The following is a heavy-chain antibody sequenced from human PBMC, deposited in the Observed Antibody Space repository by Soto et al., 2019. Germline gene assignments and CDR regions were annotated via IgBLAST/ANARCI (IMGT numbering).Heavy chain of an antibody. CDR1: RFTFSSYA. J-gene: IGHJ5*02. CDR2: ISGSGGST. V-gene: IGHV3-23*01. CDR3: AKGQYQLLSGWFDP. D-gene: IGHD2-2*01. Sequence: GGSLRRSCSASRFTFSSYAMSWVRQAPGKGLEWVSAISGSGGSTYYADSVKGRFTISRDNSKKTLYLQMNSLRAEDTAVYYCAKGQYQLLSGWFDPWGQGTLVTVSS.